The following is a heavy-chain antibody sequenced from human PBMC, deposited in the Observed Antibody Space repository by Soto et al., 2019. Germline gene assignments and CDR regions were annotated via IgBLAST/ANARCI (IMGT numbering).Heavy chain of an antibody. V-gene: IGHV1-8*01. CDR3: ARGLPGVVDCDYIWGSYLHSVFDY. CDR2: MNPNSGNT. D-gene: IGHD3-16*02. CDR1: GYTFTSYD. J-gene: IGHJ4*02. Sequence: ASVKVSCKASGYTFTSYDINWVRQATGQGLEWTGWMNPNSGNTGYAQKFQGRVTMTRNTSISTVYMELSSLRSEDTAVYYCARGLPGVVDCDYIWGSYLHSVFDYWGQGTLVTVSS.